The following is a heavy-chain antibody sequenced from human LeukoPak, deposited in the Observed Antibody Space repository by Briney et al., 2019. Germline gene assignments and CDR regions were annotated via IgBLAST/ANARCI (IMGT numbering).Heavy chain of an antibody. CDR2: ISYDGSNK. Sequence: GGSLRLSCAASGFTFSTYPMHWVRQAPGKGLEWVAIISYDGSNKYYGDSVKGRFTISRYNSKNTLYLQRNSLIAEDTAVYYCARDLRRYCYVFDYWGQGTLVTVSS. D-gene: IGHD5-18*01. V-gene: IGHV3-30*04. CDR3: ARDLRRYCYVFDY. J-gene: IGHJ4*02. CDR1: GFTFSTYP.